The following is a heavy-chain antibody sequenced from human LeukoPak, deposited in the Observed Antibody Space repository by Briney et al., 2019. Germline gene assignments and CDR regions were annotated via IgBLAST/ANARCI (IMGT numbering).Heavy chain of an antibody. J-gene: IGHJ4*02. Sequence: SSETLSLTCTVSGGSISSSSYYWGWIRQPPGKGLEWIGSIYYSGSTYYNPSLKSRVTISVDTSKNQFSLKLSSVTAADTAVYYCARAIAARHFDYWGQGTLVTVSS. CDR3: ARAIAARHFDY. D-gene: IGHD6-6*01. CDR1: GGSISSSSYY. V-gene: IGHV4-39*07. CDR2: IYYSGST.